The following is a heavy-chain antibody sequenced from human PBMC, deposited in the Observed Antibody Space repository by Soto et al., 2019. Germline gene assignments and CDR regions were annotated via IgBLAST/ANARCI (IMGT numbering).Heavy chain of an antibody. D-gene: IGHD2-2*03. V-gene: IGHV2-70*11. CDR2: IDWDDDK. CDR1: GVSLSTSGMC. CDR3: AGIGYCSSASCGYFDY. J-gene: IGHJ4*02. Sequence: VSGPTLVNPTQTLTLTCTFSGVSLSTSGMCVSWIRQPPGKALEWLARIDWDDDKYYSTSLKTRLTISKDTSTNQVVLTMTNMDPVDTATYYCAGIGYCSSASCGYFDYWGQGTLVTVSS.